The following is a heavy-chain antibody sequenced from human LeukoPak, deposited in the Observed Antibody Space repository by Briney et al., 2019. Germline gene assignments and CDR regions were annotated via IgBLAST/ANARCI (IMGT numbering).Heavy chain of an antibody. CDR2: ISGSGGTT. J-gene: IGHJ6*02. Sequence: PGGSLRLSCAASGFTFSSYSMTWVRQAPGKGLEWVSSISGSGGTTYYAASVKGRFTISRDNSKNTVSLQMNRLRVDDTALYYCAKSKVVPAYRSGYYYGMDVWGQGTTVTVSS. D-gene: IGHD2-2*01. CDR1: GFTFSSYS. V-gene: IGHV3-23*01. CDR3: AKSKVVPAYRSGYYYGMDV.